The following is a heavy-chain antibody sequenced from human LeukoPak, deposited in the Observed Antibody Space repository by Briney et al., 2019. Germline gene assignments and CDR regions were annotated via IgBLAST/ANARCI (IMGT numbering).Heavy chain of an antibody. Sequence: RASVKVSCKASGYTFTGYYMHWVRQAPGQGLEWMGWINPNSGGTSYAQKFQGRVTMTRDTSTSTVYMELSSLRSEDTAVYYCARDWVDTAMVTYYYYYYYMDVWGKGTTVTVSS. D-gene: IGHD5-18*01. J-gene: IGHJ6*03. CDR3: ARDWVDTAMVTYYYYYYYMDV. CDR2: INPNSGGT. CDR1: GYTFTGYY. V-gene: IGHV1-2*02.